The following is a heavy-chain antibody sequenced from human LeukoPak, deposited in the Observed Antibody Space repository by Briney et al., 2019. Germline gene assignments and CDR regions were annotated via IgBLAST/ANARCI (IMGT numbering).Heavy chain of an antibody. CDR2: IKPNSGGT. CDR3: ARVFGRQLPDY. Sequence: ASVKVSCKASGYTFTGYYMHWVRQAPGQGLEWMGWIKPNSGGTNYAQKFQGRVTMTRDTSINTVYMELSRLRSGDPAMYFCARVFGRQLPDYWGQGTLVTVSS. D-gene: IGHD1-26*01. J-gene: IGHJ4*02. V-gene: IGHV1-2*02. CDR1: GYTFTGYY.